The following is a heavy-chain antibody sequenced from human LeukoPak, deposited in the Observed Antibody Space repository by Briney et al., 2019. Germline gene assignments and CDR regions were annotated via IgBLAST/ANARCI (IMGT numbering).Heavy chain of an antibody. CDR1: GFTFSSYN. D-gene: IGHD3-10*01. CDR2: ISGSGGST. Sequence: PGGSLRLSCAASGFTFSSYNMNWVRQAPGKGLEWVSSISGSGGSTYYADSVKGRFTISRDNSKNTLYLQMNSLRAEDTAVYYCAKLYGSGNVGYFDYWGQGTLVTVSS. J-gene: IGHJ4*02. V-gene: IGHV3-23*01. CDR3: AKLYGSGNVGYFDY.